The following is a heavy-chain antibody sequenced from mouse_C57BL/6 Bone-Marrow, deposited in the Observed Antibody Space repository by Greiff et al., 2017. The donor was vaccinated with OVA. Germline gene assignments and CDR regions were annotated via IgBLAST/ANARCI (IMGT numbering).Heavy chain of an antibody. CDR3: ARGRDGYEDFDD. Sequence: QVQLQQPGAELVKPGASVKMSFKASGYTFTSYWITWVKQRPGQGLEWIGDIYPGSGSTNYNEKFKSKATLTVDTSSSTAYMQLSSLTSEDSAVYYCARGRDGYEDFDDWGQGTTLTVSS. V-gene: IGHV1-55*01. CDR1: GYTFTSYW. D-gene: IGHD2-2*01. CDR2: IYPGSGST. J-gene: IGHJ2*01.